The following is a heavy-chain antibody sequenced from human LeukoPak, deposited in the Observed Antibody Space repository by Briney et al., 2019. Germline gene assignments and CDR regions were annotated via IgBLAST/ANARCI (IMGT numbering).Heavy chain of an antibody. Sequence: ASVKVSCKASGYSFTSDYIHWVRQAPGQGLEWMGMIYPRDGSTSYAQKFQGRVTVTRDTSTSTVHMELSGLRSEDTAVYYCARDQEAFDYWGQGTLVTVSS. V-gene: IGHV1-46*01. J-gene: IGHJ4*02. CDR2: IYPRDGST. CDR3: ARDQEAFDY. CDR1: GYSFTSDY.